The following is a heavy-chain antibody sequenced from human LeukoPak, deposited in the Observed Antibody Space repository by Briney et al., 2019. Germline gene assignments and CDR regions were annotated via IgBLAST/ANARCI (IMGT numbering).Heavy chain of an antibody. V-gene: IGHV3-30*02. CDR3: AKDVTHYGDYDSAFDI. CDR1: GFTLSDYG. CDR2: IRYDGNNK. D-gene: IGHD4-17*01. J-gene: IGHJ3*02. Sequence: GGSLRLSCAASGFTLSDYGMHWVRQAPGKGLDWVAFIRYDGNNKYYADSVKGRFTISRDNSKNTLYLQMNSLRAEDTAVYYCAKDVTHYGDYDSAFDIWGQGIMVTVSS.